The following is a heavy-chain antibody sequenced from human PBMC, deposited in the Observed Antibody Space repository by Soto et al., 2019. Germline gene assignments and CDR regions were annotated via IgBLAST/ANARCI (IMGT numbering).Heavy chain of an antibody. D-gene: IGHD7-27*01. CDR2: INHSGGT. CDR1: GGSFSGYY. J-gene: IGHJ6*02. V-gene: IGHV4-34*01. CDR3: ARWGTLGYYYGMDV. Sequence: QVQLQQWGAGLLKPSETLSLTCGVYGGSFSGYYWTWIRQPPGKGLEWIGDINHSGGTNYNPSLKSRVTISLDTSKKHFSLKLSSVTAADTAVYYCARWGTLGYYYGMDVWGQWTTVTVSS.